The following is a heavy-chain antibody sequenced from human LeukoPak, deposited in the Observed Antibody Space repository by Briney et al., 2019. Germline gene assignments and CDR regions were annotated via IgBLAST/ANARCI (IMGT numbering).Heavy chain of an antibody. CDR3: VRHRSGQAWLDP. Sequence: SETLSLTCTVAGDSVTSSSYCWGWIRQPPGKRLEWIGCIYYSGSSYYNSSLNSRVTISVDTSKNEFSLRLKSVTATDTALYYCVRHRSGQAWLDPWGQGTLVTVSS. V-gene: IGHV4-39*01. CDR2: IYYSGSS. J-gene: IGHJ5*02. CDR1: GDSVTSSSYC. D-gene: IGHD1-26*01.